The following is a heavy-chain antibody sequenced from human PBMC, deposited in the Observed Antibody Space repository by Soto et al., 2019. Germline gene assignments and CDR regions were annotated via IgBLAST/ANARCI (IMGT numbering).Heavy chain of an antibody. D-gene: IGHD2-21*02. V-gene: IGHV3-21*01. CDR2: ISSSSSYI. CDR3: ARDHGGNSPFDY. CDR1: GFTFSSYS. Sequence: LRLSCAASGFTFSSYSMNWVRQAPGKGLEWVSSISSSSSYIYYADSVKGRFTISRDNAKNSLYLQMNSLRAEDTAVYYCARDHGGNSPFDYWGQGTLVTVSS. J-gene: IGHJ4*02.